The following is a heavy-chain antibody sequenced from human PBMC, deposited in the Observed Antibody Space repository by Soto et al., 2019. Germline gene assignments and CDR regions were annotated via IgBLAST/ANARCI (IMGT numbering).Heavy chain of an antibody. D-gene: IGHD2-15*01. V-gene: IGHV3-30*03. Sequence: PGGSLRLSCAASGFTFSSYGMHWVRQAPGKGLEWVAVISYDGSNKYYADSVKGRFTISRDNSKNTLYLQMNSLRAEDTAVYYCARLGYCSGGSCYPQLQDFDEWGQGTLVTVSS. CDR2: ISYDGSNK. CDR1: GFTFSSYG. J-gene: IGHJ4*02. CDR3: ARLGYCSGGSCYPQLQDFDE.